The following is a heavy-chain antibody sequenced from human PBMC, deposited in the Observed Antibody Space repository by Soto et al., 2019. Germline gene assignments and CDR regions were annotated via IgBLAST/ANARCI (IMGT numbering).Heavy chain of an antibody. CDR1: GFTFSLYS. CDR2: ITSSSSYI. D-gene: IGHD3-22*01. Sequence: EGSLSLSCAASGFTFSLYSMIWVRQAPGKGLEWVASITSSSSYIYYEDSLKGRFTISRDNAKNSLFLQLDSLRAEDTAVYFCVRARSTDSRPDYWGQGTLVTVSS. V-gene: IGHV3-21*01. CDR3: VRARSTDSRPDY. J-gene: IGHJ4*02.